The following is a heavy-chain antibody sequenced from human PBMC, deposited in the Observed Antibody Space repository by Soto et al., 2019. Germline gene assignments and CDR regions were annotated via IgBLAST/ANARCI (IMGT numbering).Heavy chain of an antibody. Sequence: GVLRLSCAASGFTFSDYYMSWIRQAPGKGLEWVSYISSSGSTIYYADSVKGRFTIPRDNAKNSLYLQMNSLRAEDTAVYYCARAPRYFDWSDYFDYWGQGTLVTVSS. CDR2: ISSSGSTI. D-gene: IGHD3-9*01. CDR3: ARAPRYFDWSDYFDY. J-gene: IGHJ4*02. V-gene: IGHV3-11*01. CDR1: GFTFSDYY.